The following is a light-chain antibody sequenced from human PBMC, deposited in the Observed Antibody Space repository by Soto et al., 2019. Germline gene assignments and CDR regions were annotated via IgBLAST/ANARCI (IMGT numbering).Light chain of an antibody. Sequence: DIQMTQSPSSLSAVVGDRVTITCRASRGIGDRLAWFQQKPGKAPQFLIQAASNLQSGVPSRFSGSVSGTEFMLSINSLQPEDIATYYCLQVSSFPRTFGQGTKVEIK. CDR1: RGIGDR. V-gene: IGKV1-12*01. CDR2: AAS. CDR3: LQVSSFPRT. J-gene: IGKJ1*01.